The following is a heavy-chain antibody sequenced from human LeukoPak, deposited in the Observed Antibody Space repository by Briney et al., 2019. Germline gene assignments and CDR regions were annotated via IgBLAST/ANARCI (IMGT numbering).Heavy chain of an antibody. CDR1: GGTFSSYA. V-gene: IGHV1-18*01. CDR3: ARALYCSGGSCYFDY. J-gene: IGHJ4*02. D-gene: IGHD2-15*01. Sequence: EASVKVSCKASGGTFSSYAISWVRQAPGQGLEWMGWISPYNGNTNYAQKLQGRVTMTTDTSTSTAYMELRSLRSDDTAMFYCARALYCSGGSCYFDYWGQGTLVTVSS. CDR2: ISPYNGNT.